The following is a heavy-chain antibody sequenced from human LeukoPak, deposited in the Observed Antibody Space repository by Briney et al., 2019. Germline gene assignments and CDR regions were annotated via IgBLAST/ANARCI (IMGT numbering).Heavy chain of an antibody. Sequence: PSETLSLTCTVSGGSISSYYWSWIRQPAGKGLEWIGRIYTSGSTNYNPSLKSRVTMSVDTSKNQFSLKLSSVTAADTAVYYCARISSRFLEWSGDYYYYYMDVWGKGTTVTVSS. D-gene: IGHD3-3*01. CDR1: GGSISSYY. J-gene: IGHJ6*03. CDR3: ARISSRFLEWSGDYYYYYMDV. V-gene: IGHV4-4*07. CDR2: IYTSGST.